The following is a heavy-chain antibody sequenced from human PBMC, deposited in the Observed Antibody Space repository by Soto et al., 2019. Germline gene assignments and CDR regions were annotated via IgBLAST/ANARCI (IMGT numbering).Heavy chain of an antibody. CDR2: IPSDGRDV. CDR1: GFNFVDFW. J-gene: IGHJ4*02. Sequence: GGSLRLSCEASGFNFVDFWMHWVRQPPGKGPEWVSNIPSDGRDVSYADSVRGRFTISRDDARNTLYLQMSDLRVEDTAIYYCTRDDSGLGIDYWGQGTQVTVSS. V-gene: IGHV3-74*01. CDR3: TRDDSGLGIDY. D-gene: IGHD1-26*01.